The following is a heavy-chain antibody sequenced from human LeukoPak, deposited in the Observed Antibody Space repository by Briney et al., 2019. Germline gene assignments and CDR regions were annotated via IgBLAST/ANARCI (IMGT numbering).Heavy chain of an antibody. V-gene: IGHV1-24*01. Sequence: ASVKVSCKVSGYXFTELSMHWVRQSPGKGLEWMGGSDPENGKTVYAQNFQGRVTMTEDTSTDTAYMELTSLTSDDTAIYYCAIDTVYYDPPSYWGQGTLVTVSS. CDR1: GYXFTELS. CDR2: SDPENGKT. J-gene: IGHJ4*01. D-gene: IGHD3-16*01. CDR3: AIDTVYYDPPSY.